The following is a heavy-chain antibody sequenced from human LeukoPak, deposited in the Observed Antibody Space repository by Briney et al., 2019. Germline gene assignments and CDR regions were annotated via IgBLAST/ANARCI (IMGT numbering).Heavy chain of an antibody. CDR1: GFTFSSYA. CDR3: AKVGAAAVRRYYFDY. D-gene: IGHD6-13*01. J-gene: IGHJ4*02. V-gene: IGHV3-23*01. Sequence: TGGSLRLSCAASGFTFSSYAMAWVRQAPGKGLEWVSGISLSGNSTYYADSVKGRCTISRDNPKNKLFLQMNSLRDADTAVYYCAKVGAAAVRRYYFDYWGQGTLVTVSS. CDR2: ISLSGNST.